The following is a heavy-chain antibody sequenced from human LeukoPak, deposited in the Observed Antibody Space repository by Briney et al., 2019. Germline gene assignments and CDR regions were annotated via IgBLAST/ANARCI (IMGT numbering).Heavy chain of an antibody. CDR1: GGSISSGGYS. J-gene: IGHJ4*02. Sequence: SETLSLTCAVSGGSISSGGYSWSWIRQPPGKGLEWIGYIYHSGSTYYNPSLKSRVTISVDRSKNQFSLKLSSVTAADTAVYYCARLTVTTNYFDYWGQGTLVTVSS. D-gene: IGHD4-17*01. CDR3: ARLTVTTNYFDY. V-gene: IGHV4-30-2*01. CDR2: IYHSGST.